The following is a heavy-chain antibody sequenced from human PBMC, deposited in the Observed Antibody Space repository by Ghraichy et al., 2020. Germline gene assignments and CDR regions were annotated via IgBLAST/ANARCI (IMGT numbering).Heavy chain of an antibody. CDR1: GGTFSSYA. CDR3: ARDIAAAGNGVEPTPSDY. J-gene: IGHJ4*02. Sequence: SVKVSCKASGGTFSSYAISWVRQAPGQGLEWMGGIIPIFGTANYAQKFQGRVTITADESTSTAYMELSSLRSEDTAVYYCARDIAAAGNGVEPTPSDYWGQGTLVTVSS. D-gene: IGHD6-13*01. V-gene: IGHV1-69*13. CDR2: IIPIFGTA.